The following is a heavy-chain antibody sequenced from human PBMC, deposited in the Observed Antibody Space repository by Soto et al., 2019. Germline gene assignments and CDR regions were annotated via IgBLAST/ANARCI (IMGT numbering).Heavy chain of an antibody. D-gene: IGHD6-13*01. CDR3: ARAGSLAAAGTPLYY. V-gene: IGHV3-53*01. J-gene: IGHJ4*02. Sequence: GGSLRLSCAASGFTVSSNYMSWVRQAPGKGLEWVSVIYSGGSTYYADSVKGRFTISRDNSKNTLYLQMNSLRAEDTAVYYCARAGSLAAAGTPLYYWGQGTLVTVSS. CDR2: IYSGGST. CDR1: GFTVSSNY.